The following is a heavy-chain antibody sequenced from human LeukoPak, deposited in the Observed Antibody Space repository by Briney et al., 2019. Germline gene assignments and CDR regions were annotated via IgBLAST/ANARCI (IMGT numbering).Heavy chain of an antibody. D-gene: IGHD2-2*01. V-gene: IGHV1-2*02. J-gene: IGHJ4*02. CDR2: INPNNGGT. Sequence: ASVKVSCKASGYTFTGYYMHWVRQAPGQGLEWIGWINPNNGGTNYVQKFQGRVTMTRDTSISTAYMELSRLTSDATAVYYCARGRGTTSSNFDYWGQGTLATVSS. CDR1: GYTFTGYY. CDR3: ARGRGTTSSNFDY.